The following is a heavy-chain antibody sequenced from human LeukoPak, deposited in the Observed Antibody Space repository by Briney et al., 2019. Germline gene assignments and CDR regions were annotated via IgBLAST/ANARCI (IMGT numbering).Heavy chain of an antibody. CDR2: IIPIFGTA. J-gene: IGHJ6*02. CDR1: GGTFSSYA. Sequence: SVKVSCKASGGTFSSYAISWVRQAPGQGLEWMGGIIPIFGTANYAQKFQGRVTITADESTSTAYMEPSSLRSEDTAVYYCARDLTKLRYFDWLSHHYYYYGMDVWGQGTTVTVSS. CDR3: ARDLTKLRYFDWLSHHYYYYGMDV. V-gene: IGHV1-69*13. D-gene: IGHD3-9*01.